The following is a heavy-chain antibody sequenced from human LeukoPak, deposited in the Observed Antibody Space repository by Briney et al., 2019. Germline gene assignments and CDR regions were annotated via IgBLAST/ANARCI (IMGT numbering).Heavy chain of an antibody. J-gene: IGHJ4*02. V-gene: IGHV3-21*01. Sequence: GGSLRLSCAASGFTFSSYTMNWVRQAPGKGLEWVSSITSSSTYIHYADSVKGRFTISRDDAKNSLYLQMNSLRDEDTAVYYCARDRSPSWASDYWGQGTLVTVSS. CDR1: GFTFSSYT. CDR3: ARDRSPSWASDY. CDR2: ITSSSTYI. D-gene: IGHD2-2*01.